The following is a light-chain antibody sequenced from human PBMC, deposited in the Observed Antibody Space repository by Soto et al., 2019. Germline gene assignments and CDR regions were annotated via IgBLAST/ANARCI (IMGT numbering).Light chain of an antibody. Sequence: QSALTQPASVSGSPGQSITISCTGTSSDVGSYNLVSWYQQHPGKAPKLMIYEGSKRPSGVSNRFSGSKSGNTASLTISGIKAEDEADYYCCSYAGSSTFKIFGGGTKLTVL. CDR1: SSDVGSYNL. CDR2: EGS. J-gene: IGLJ2*01. V-gene: IGLV2-23*03. CDR3: CSYAGSSTFKI.